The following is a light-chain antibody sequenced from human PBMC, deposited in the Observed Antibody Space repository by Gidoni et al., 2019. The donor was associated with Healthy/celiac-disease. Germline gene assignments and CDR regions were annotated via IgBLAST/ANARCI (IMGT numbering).Light chain of an antibody. Sequence: SYVLTQPPPMSVAPGKTARITCGGNNIGSKSVHWYQQKPGQAPVLVIYYDSDRPSGIPERFSGSNSGNTATLTISRVEAGDEADYYCQVWDSSSDHGVFGGGTKLTVL. CDR3: QVWDSSSDHGV. CDR2: YDS. V-gene: IGLV3-21*04. CDR1: NIGSKS. J-gene: IGLJ3*02.